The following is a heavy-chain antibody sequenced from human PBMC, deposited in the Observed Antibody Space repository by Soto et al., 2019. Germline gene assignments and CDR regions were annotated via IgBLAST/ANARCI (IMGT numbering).Heavy chain of an antibody. CDR2: INHSGST. CDR3: ASGGAGSTVTTSY. CDR1: GGSFSGYY. Sequence: QVQLQQWGAGLLKPSETLSLTCAVYGGSFSGYYWSWIRQPPGKGLEWIGEINHSGSTNYNPSLTSRVTISVDTSKNQFSLKLSSVTAADTAVYYCASGGAGSTVTTSYWGQGTLVTVSS. V-gene: IGHV4-34*01. D-gene: IGHD4-17*01. J-gene: IGHJ4*02.